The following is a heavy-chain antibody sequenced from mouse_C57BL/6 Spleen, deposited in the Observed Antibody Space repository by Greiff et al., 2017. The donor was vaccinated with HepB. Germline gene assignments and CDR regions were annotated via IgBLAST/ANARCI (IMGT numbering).Heavy chain of an antibody. Sequence: VQLVESGPELVKPGASVKISCKASGYAFSSSWMNWVKQRPGKGLEWIGRIYPGDGDTNYNGKFKGKATLTADKSSSTAYMQLSSLTSEDSAVYFCARSPDGYPWYFDVWGTGTTVTVSS. CDR1: GYAFSSSW. V-gene: IGHV1-82*01. CDR3: ARSPDGYPWYFDV. CDR2: IYPGDGDT. J-gene: IGHJ1*03. D-gene: IGHD2-3*01.